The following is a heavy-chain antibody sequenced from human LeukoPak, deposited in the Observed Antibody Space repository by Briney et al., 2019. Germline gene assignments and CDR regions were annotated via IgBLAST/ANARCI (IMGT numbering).Heavy chain of an antibody. V-gene: IGHV1-2*02. Sequence: ASVKVSCKASEYSFIGYYRHWGRQAPGQGLEWMGWINPNSGGTNYAQKFQGRVTMTRDTSISTAYMEVSRLTSDDTAVFYCAREGSGYPYWGQGTLVTVSS. J-gene: IGHJ4*02. CDR3: AREGSGYPY. D-gene: IGHD5-12*01. CDR1: EYSFIGYY. CDR2: INPNSGGT.